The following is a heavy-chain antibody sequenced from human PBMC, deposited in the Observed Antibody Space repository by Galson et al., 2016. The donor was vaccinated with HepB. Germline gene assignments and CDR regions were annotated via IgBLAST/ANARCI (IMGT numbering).Heavy chain of an antibody. CDR1: GASISSFY. J-gene: IGHJ6*02. V-gene: IGHV4-59*01. CDR3: TRFDILGYYGMDV. D-gene: IGHD3-9*01. Sequence: SETLSLTCSVSGASISSFYWSWIRQPPGKGLQWIGCFYYSGNTYYNPSLKSRVTISADTSNNHFSLTLTSVTAADTAVYYCTRFDILGYYGMDVSGQGTTVTVSS. CDR2: FYYSGNT.